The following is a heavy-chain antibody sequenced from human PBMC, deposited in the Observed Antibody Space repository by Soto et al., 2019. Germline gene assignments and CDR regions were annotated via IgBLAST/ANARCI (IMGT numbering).Heavy chain of an antibody. Sequence: GGSLRLSCAASGFTFSSYGMHWVRQAPGKGLEWVAVIWYDGSNKYYADSVKGRFTISRDNSKNTLYLQMNSLRAEDTAVYYCARGMHSGITGTNHYGMDVWGQGTTVTVSS. CDR1: GFTFSSYG. D-gene: IGHD1-7*01. J-gene: IGHJ6*02. CDR3: ARGMHSGITGTNHYGMDV. V-gene: IGHV3-33*01. CDR2: IWYDGSNK.